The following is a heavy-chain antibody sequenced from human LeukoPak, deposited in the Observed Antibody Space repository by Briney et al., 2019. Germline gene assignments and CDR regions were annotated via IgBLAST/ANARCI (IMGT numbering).Heavy chain of an antibody. CDR3: ARDLTGDAYFDY. CDR1: GFTVSSNY. Sequence: PGGSLRLSCEVSGFTVSSNYMTWVRQAPGKGLEWVPIIYSGGSTYYADSVKGRFAISRDNSKNTLYLQMNGLRAEDTAVFYCARDLTGDAYFDYWGQGTLVTVSS. V-gene: IGHV3-66*01. D-gene: IGHD7-27*01. J-gene: IGHJ4*02. CDR2: IYSGGST.